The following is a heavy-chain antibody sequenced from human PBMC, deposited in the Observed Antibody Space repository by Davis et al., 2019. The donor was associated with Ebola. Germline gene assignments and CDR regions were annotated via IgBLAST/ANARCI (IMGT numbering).Heavy chain of an antibody. CDR3: AKDLSFGFRELSSPYYYYGMDV. D-gene: IGHD3-10*01. CDR2: ISGSGGST. Sequence: GESLKISCAASGFTFSSYAMSWVRQAPGKGLELVSAISGSGGSTYYADSVKGRFTISRDNSKNTLYLQMNSLRAEDTAVYYCAKDLSFGFRELSSPYYYYGMDVWGQGTTVTVSS. J-gene: IGHJ6*02. CDR1: GFTFSSYA. V-gene: IGHV3-23*01.